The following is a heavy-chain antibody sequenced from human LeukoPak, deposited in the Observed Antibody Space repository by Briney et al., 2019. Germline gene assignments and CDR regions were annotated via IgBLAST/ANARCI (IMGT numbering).Heavy chain of an antibody. Sequence: ASVKVSCKASGYTFTSYGISWVRQAPGRGLEWMGWISAYNGNTNFAQKLQGRVTMTTDTSTSTAYMELRSLRSDDTAVYYCAMGTYYYDSSGYSIDYWGQGTLVTVSS. CDR2: ISAYNGNT. V-gene: IGHV1-18*01. CDR3: AMGTYYYDSSGYSIDY. CDR1: GYTFTSYG. D-gene: IGHD3-22*01. J-gene: IGHJ4*02.